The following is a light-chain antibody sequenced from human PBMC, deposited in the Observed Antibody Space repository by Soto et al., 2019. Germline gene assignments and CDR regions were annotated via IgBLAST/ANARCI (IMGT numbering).Light chain of an antibody. Sequence: EIVLTQSPGTLSLSPGETATLSCRASQSVSSNNLAWYHQKPGQTPRLLIYGASSRATGIPDRFSGSGSGTDFTLTISRLEPEDFAVYYCPQYDNSITLGQGTRLEIE. V-gene: IGKV3-20*01. CDR3: PQYDNSIT. J-gene: IGKJ5*01. CDR1: QSVSSNN. CDR2: GAS.